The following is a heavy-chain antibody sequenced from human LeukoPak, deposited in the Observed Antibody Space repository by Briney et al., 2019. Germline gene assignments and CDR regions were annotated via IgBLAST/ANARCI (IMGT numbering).Heavy chain of an antibody. D-gene: IGHD3-16*01. CDR1: GFTFSSSS. J-gene: IGHJ4*02. Sequence: GGSLRLSWAASGFTFSSSSMNWVRQAPGKGLEWVSYISSGSSTLYYADSVKGRFTISRDNAKNSLYLQMNSLRPEDTAVYYCARDLREFGWHHVDYWGQGTLVTVSS. V-gene: IGHV3-48*01. CDR3: ARDLREFGWHHVDY. CDR2: ISSGSSTL.